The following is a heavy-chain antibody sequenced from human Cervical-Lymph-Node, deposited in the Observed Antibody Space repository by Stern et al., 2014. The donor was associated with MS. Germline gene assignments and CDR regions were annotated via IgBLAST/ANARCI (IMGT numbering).Heavy chain of an antibody. D-gene: IGHD4-17*01. V-gene: IGHV1-2*04. CDR1: GYTFTAYY. CDR3: ARDLGTVTTPGDY. CDR2: INPNNGDT. Sequence: VQLVESGAEVKKPGASVSVSCKASGYTFTAYYLHWVRQATGHGLEWMGWINPNNGDTKYAQTFQGWVTMTRDTSISTAYMDLSSLTSDDTAIYYCARDLGTVTTPGDYWGQGTLVTVSS. J-gene: IGHJ4*02.